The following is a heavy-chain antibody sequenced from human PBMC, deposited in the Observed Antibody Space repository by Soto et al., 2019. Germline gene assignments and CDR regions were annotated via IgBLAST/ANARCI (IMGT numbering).Heavy chain of an antibody. CDR3: ARDARGWDFSSGRYYGMDV. CDR1: GYTFTSYD. CDR2: MNPNSGNT. D-gene: IGHD2-15*01. J-gene: IGHJ6*02. Sequence: ASVKVSCKASGYTFTSYDINWVRQATGQGLEWMGWMNPNSGNTGYAQKFQGRVTMTRNTSISTAYMELSSLRSEDTAVYYCARDARGWDFSSGRYYGMDVWGQGTTVTASS. V-gene: IGHV1-8*01.